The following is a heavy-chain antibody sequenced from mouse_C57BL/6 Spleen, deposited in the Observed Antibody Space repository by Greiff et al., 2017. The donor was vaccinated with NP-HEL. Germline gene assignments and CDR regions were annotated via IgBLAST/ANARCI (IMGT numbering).Heavy chain of an antibody. D-gene: IGHD2-3*01. J-gene: IGHJ3*01. Sequence: EVQLQQSGPGLVKPSQSLSLTCSVTGYSITSGYYWNWIRQFPGNKLEWMGYISYDGSNNYNPSLKNRISITRDTSKNQFFLKVNSVTTEDTATYYCARGVIYDGYFGLAYWGQGTLVTVSA. V-gene: IGHV3-6*01. CDR3: ARGVIYDGYFGLAY. CDR2: ISYDGSN. CDR1: GYSITSGYY.